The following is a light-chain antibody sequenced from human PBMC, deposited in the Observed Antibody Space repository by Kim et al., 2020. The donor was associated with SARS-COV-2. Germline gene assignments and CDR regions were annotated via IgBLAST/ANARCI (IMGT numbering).Light chain of an antibody. CDR3: SAWDSSLRVWV. V-gene: IGLV10-54*01. CDR2: RNN. Sequence: QAGLTQPPSVSKGLRQTATLTCTGNGNNVGDQGAAWLQQHQGHPPKLLSYRNNNRPSGISDRLSASRSGNTASLTITGLQPEEADYYCSAWDSSLRVWVFGGGTQLTVL. J-gene: IGLJ3*02. CDR1: GNNVGDQG.